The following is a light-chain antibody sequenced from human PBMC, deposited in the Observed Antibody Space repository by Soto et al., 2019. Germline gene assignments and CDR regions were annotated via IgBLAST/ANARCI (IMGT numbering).Light chain of an antibody. J-gene: IGLJ1*01. CDR3: SSYAGSSNV. CDR1: SSDVGGYNY. Sequence: QYAGTQPPCASGSPGQAGAISCTGTSSDVGGYNYVSWYQQHPGKAPKLMIYEVNKRPSGVPDRFSGSKSGNTASLTVSGLQAEDEADYYCSSYAGSSNVFGTGTKVTAL. CDR2: EVN. V-gene: IGLV2-8*01.